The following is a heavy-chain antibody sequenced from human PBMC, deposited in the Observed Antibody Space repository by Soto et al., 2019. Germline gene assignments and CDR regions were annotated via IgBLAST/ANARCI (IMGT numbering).Heavy chain of an antibody. CDR1: GFIFRSHG. CDR2: ISNDGNTK. D-gene: IGHD5-18*01. CDR3: AKAREDTAMTFDY. V-gene: IGHV3-30*18. J-gene: IGHJ4*02. Sequence: ESGGGVVQPGKSLRLSCAVSGFIFRSHGMHWVRQAPGKGLEWLAVISNDGNTKYYADSVKGRFTLSRDNSKDTLDLQMTTLRPEDTAVYYCAKAREDTAMTFDYWGQGTLVIVSS.